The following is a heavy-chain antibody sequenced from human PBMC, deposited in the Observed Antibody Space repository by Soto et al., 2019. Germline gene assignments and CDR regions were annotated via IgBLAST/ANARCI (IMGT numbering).Heavy chain of an antibody. CDR1: GYSFTSYW. CDR3: ASSPRGYCSSTSCRELGNYYGMDV. D-gene: IGHD2-2*01. CDR2: IDPSDSYT. J-gene: IGHJ6*02. Sequence: GESLKISCKGSGYSFTSYWISWVRQMPGKGLEWMGRIDPSDSYTNYSPSFQGHVTISADKSISTAYLQWISLKASDTAIYYCASSPRGYCSSTSCRELGNYYGMDVWGQGTAVTVSS. V-gene: IGHV5-10-1*01.